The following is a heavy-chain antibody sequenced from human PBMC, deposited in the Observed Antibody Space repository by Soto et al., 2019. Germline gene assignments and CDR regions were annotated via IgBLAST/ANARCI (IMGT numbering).Heavy chain of an antibody. CDR3: ATESGSTYGYFDH. Sequence: KPSETLSLTCTVSGGSVTSDEDYWTWIRQSPGKGLEWIGYISNSGSTGYNPSLKTRLSMSVDRSKNQFTLRLTSVTAEDTAVYFCATESGSTYGYFDHWGQGTQVTVS. J-gene: IGHJ4*02. D-gene: IGHD5-18*01. V-gene: IGHV4-30-4*01. CDR2: ISNSGST. CDR1: GGSVTSDEDY.